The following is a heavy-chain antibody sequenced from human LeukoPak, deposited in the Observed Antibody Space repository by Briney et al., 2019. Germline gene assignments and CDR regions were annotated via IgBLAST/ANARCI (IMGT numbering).Heavy chain of an antibody. V-gene: IGHV3-23*01. CDR2: ISGSGANT. Sequence: PGGSLRLSCAASGFTFSTYGMSWVRQPPGKGLEWVSTISGSGANTYYADSVTGRFKISRDNCRITLYLQVDSLRAADTALYYCARDLLGQYQIGYWGQGTLVTVYS. CDR1: GFTFSTYG. CDR3: ARDLLGQYQIGY. D-gene: IGHD2-2*01. J-gene: IGHJ4*02.